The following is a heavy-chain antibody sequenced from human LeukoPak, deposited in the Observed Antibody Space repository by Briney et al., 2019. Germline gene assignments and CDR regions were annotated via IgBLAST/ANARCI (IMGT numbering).Heavy chain of an antibody. CDR2: INSDGSST. Sequence: PGGSLRLSRAASGFTFSSYWMHWVRQAPGKGLVWVSRINSDGSSTSYADSVKGRFTISRDNAKNTLYLQMNSLRAEDTAVYYCARARQLSSYFYAMDVWGQGTTVAVSS. V-gene: IGHV3-74*01. CDR3: ARARQLSSYFYAMDV. CDR1: GFTFSSYW. J-gene: IGHJ6*02. D-gene: IGHD6-13*01.